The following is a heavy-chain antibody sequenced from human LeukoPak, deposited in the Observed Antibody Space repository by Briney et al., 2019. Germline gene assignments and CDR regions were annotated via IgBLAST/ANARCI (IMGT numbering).Heavy chain of an antibody. J-gene: IGHJ4*02. D-gene: IGHD6-6*01. CDR3: AKAQTLSIAAPPDY. V-gene: IGHV3-30*18. CDR2: ISYDGSNK. Sequence: RAGGSLRLSCAASGFTFSSYGMPWVRQAPGKGLEWVAVISYDGSNKYYADSVKGRFTISRDNSKNTLYLQMNSLRAEDTAVYYCAKAQTLSIAAPPDYWGQGTLVTVSS. CDR1: GFTFSSYG.